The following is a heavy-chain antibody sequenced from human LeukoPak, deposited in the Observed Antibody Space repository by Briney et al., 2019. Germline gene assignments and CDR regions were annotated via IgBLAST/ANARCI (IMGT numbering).Heavy chain of an antibody. V-gene: IGHV3-21*01. D-gene: IGHD2-2*02. Sequence: GGSLRLSCAASGFTFSSYNMDWVRQAPGKGLEWVSSISSSSSYIYYADSVKGRFTISRDNAENSLYLQMNSLRAEDTAVYYCASASYCSSTSCYIDFDYGGQGTLVTVST. J-gene: IGHJ4*02. CDR3: ASASYCSSTSCYIDFDY. CDR1: GFTFSSYN. CDR2: ISSSSSYI.